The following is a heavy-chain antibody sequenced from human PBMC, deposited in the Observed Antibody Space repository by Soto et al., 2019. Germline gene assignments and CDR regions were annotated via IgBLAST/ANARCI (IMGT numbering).Heavy chain of an antibody. J-gene: IGHJ4*02. CDR1: GYTFTSYG. V-gene: IGHV1-18*01. CDR2: ISAHNGNT. D-gene: IGHD1-1*01. CDR3: ARGRYGDY. Sequence: QVHLVQSGAEVKKPGASVKVSCKASGYTFTSYGITWVRQAPGQGLEWMGWISAHNGNTDYAQKLQGRVIVTIDTSTSTAYMALRSLRSDDTAVYYCARGRYGDYWGQGALVTVSS.